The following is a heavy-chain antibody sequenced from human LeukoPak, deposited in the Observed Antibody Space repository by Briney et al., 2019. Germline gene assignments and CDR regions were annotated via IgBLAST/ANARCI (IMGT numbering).Heavy chain of an antibody. CDR2: IYHSGST. D-gene: IGHD6-19*01. CDR1: GYSISSGYY. V-gene: IGHV4-38-2*02. CDR3: ARDKSGWYSPAWYFDL. Sequence: PSETLSLTCTVSGYSISSGYYWGWIRQPPGKGLEWIGSIYHSGSTYYNPSLKSRVTISVDTSKNQFSLKLSSVTAADTAVYYCARDKSGWYSPAWYFDLWGRGTLVTVSS. J-gene: IGHJ2*01.